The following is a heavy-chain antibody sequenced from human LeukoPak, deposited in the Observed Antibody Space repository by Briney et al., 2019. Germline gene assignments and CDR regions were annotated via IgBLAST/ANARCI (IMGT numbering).Heavy chain of an antibody. V-gene: IGHV1-69*04. D-gene: IGHD1-14*01. CDR2: IIPILGIA. J-gene: IGHJ4*02. Sequence: SVKVSCKASGGTFSSYAISWVRQAPGQGLEWMGRIIPILGIANYAQKFQGRVTITADKSTSTAYMELSSLRSEDTAMYYCARYHNDRDDWGQGTLVTVSS. CDR1: GGTFSSYA. CDR3: ARYHNDRDD.